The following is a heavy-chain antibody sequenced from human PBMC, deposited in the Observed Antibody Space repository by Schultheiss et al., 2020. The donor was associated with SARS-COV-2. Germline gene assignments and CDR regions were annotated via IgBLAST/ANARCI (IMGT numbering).Heavy chain of an antibody. J-gene: IGHJ6*02. D-gene: IGHD3-10*01. V-gene: IGHV4-4*02. Sequence: SETLSLTCAVSGGSISSSNWWSWVRQPPGKGLEWIGEIYHSGSTNYNPSLKSRVTISVDKSKNQFSLKLSSVTAADTAVYYCARKVVGFGELVASIYGMDVWGQGTTVTGS. CDR2: IYHSGST. CDR1: GGSISSSNW. CDR3: ARKVVGFGELVASIYGMDV.